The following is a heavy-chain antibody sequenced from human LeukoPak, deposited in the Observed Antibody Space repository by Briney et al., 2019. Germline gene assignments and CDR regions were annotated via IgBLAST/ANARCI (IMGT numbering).Heavy chain of an antibody. J-gene: IGHJ4*02. CDR3: AAHRYSGTYPYYFDY. CDR2: ISTGGRT. V-gene: IGHV3-23*01. D-gene: IGHD1-26*01. Sequence: GGSLRLSCAASGFTFNTYAMSWVRQAPGQGLEWVSSISTGGRTFYADSVKGRFTISRDNSKNTLYLQMSSLRADDTAVYYCAAHRYSGTYPYYFDYWGQGTLVTVSS. CDR1: GFTFNTYA.